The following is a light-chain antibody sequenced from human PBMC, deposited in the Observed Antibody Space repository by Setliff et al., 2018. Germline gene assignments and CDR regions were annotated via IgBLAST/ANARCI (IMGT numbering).Light chain of an antibody. Sequence: EIVMTQSPATLSVSPGERATLSCRASQSVSSNLAWYQQKPGQAPRLLIYGASARATGIPARFSGSGSGTEFTLTISSLQSEDFAVYYCQEYDKWPPVTFGQGTK. CDR3: QEYDKWPPVT. V-gene: IGKV3-15*01. CDR2: GAS. J-gene: IGKJ1*01. CDR1: QSVSSN.